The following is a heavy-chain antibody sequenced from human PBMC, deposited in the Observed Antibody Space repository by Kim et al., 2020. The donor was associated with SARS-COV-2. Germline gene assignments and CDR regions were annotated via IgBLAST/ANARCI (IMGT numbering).Heavy chain of an antibody. V-gene: IGHV4-59*01. CDR2: IYYSGST. J-gene: IGHJ6*02. CDR1: GGSISSYY. CDR3: ARDKGGSYPPGFGYYYYYGMDV. D-gene: IGHD1-26*01. Sequence: SETLSLTCTVSGGSISSYYWSWIRQPPGKGLEWIGYIYYSGSTNYNPSLKSRVTISVDTSKNQFSLKLSSVTAADTAVYYCARDKGGSYPPGFGYYYYYGMDVWGQGTTVTVSS.